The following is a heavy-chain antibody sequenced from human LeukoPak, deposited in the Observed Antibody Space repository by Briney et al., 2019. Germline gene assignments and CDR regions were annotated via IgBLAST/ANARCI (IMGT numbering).Heavy chain of an antibody. CDR1: GGTFSSYA. V-gene: IGHV1-69*05. J-gene: IGHJ3*02. CDR3: ALLRYFDFDI. D-gene: IGHD3-9*01. CDR2: IIPIFGTA. Sequence: SVKVSCKASGGTFSSYAISWVRQAPGQGLEWMGRIIPIFGTANYAQKFQGRVTITTDESTSTAYMELSGLRSEDTAVYYCALLRYFDFDIWGQGTMVTVSS.